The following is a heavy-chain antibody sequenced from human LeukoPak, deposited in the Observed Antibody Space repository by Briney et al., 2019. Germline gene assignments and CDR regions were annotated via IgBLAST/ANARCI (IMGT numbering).Heavy chain of an antibody. J-gene: IGHJ6*02. Sequence: QPGGSLRLSCAASGFTFSSYAMGWVRQAPGRGLEWVSGISGDGGSTYYADSVKGRFTISRDNSKNTLYLQMNSLRAEDTAVYYCAKDRVDGMDVWGQGTTVTVSS. CDR3: AKDRVDGMDV. CDR2: ISGDGGST. CDR1: GFTFSSYA. V-gene: IGHV3-23*01.